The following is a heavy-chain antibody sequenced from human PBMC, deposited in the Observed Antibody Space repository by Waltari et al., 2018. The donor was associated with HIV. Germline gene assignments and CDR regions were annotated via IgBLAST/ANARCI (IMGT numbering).Heavy chain of an antibody. J-gene: IGHJ6*02. CDR3: ARDRARTTDYYYYGMDV. V-gene: IGHV1-2*02. CDR2: INPNSGGT. D-gene: IGHD1-7*01. Sequence: QVQLVQSRAAVKKPGDPGKVCCKASRDTFTVYYMHWVRQAPVQGLEWMGWINPNSGGTNYAQKFQGRVTMTRDTSISTAYMELSRLRSDDTAVYYCARDRARTTDYYYYGMDVWGQGTTVTVSS. CDR1: RDTFTVYY.